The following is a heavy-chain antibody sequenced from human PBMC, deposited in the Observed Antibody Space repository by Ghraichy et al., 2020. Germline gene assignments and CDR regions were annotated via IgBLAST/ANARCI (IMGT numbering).Heavy chain of an antibody. CDR2: IYWDEDK. CDR1: GFSFTTSGVG. V-gene: IGHV2-5*02. J-gene: IGHJ5*02. D-gene: IGHD2-21*01. Sequence: SGPTLVKSTQTLTLTCTFSGFSFTTSGVGVSWIRQPPGKALEWLAVIYWDEDKRYSPSLQSRLTITKDTSKNQVVLTMTTMDPVDTGTYYCAYTANTLGSVDWFDPWGQGSLVTVSS. CDR3: AYTANTLGSVDWFDP.